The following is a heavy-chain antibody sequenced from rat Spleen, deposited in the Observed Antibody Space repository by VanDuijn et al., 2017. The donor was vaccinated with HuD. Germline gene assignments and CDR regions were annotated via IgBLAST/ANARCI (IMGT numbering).Heavy chain of an antibody. Sequence: EVQLVESGGGLVQPGRSLKLSCAASGFTFSNYYMAWVRQAPTKGLEWVAYISTDGDNTYYRDSVKGRFTISRDNAKSTLYLQLDSLRSEDTATYYCTTDTFYDGTYYPGGFDYWGQGVMVTVSS. CDR2: ISTDGDNT. D-gene: IGHD1-12*02. CDR1: GFTFSNYY. J-gene: IGHJ2*01. CDR3: TTDTFYDGTYYPGGFDY. V-gene: IGHV5-27*01.